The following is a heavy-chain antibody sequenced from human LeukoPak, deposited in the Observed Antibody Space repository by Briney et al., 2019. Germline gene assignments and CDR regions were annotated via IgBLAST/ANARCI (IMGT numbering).Heavy chain of an antibody. V-gene: IGHV4-31*03. CDR3: AGGYYGSGSYITDWFDP. D-gene: IGHD3-10*01. CDR2: IYYSGST. J-gene: IGHJ5*02. Sequence: SETLSLTCTVSGGSISSGGYYWSWIRQHPGKGLEWIGYIYYSGSTYYNPSLKSRVTISVDTSKNQFSLKLSSVTAADTAVYYCAGGYYGSGSYITDWFDPWGQGTLVSVSS. CDR1: GGSISSGGYY.